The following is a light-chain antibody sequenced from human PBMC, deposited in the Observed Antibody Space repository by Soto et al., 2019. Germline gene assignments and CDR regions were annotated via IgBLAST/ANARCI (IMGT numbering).Light chain of an antibody. CDR2: DAS. CDR1: QTIGSW. V-gene: IGKV1-5*01. J-gene: IGKJ1*01. CDR3: QQLNSYPRT. Sequence: DIQMTQSPSTLSASVGDRVTVTCRASQTIGSWLAWYQQKPGRAPKLLIFDASSLQSGVTSRFSGSGSGTDFTLTISSLQPEDFATYYCQQLNSYPRTFGQGTKVDI.